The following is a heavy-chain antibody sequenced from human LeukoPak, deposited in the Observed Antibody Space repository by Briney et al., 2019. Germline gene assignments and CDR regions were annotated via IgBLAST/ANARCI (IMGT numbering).Heavy chain of an antibody. D-gene: IGHD3-22*01. J-gene: IGHJ5*02. V-gene: IGHV4-59*12. Sequence: SETLSLTCTVSGGSISSYYWSWIRQPPGKGLEWIGYIYYSGSTNYNPSLKSRVTISVDTSKNQFSLKLSSVTAANTAVYYCARLVQATYYYDSSGYYTYNWFDPWGQGTLVTVSS. CDR1: GGSISSYY. CDR3: ARLVQATYYYDSSGYYTYNWFDP. CDR2: IYYSGST.